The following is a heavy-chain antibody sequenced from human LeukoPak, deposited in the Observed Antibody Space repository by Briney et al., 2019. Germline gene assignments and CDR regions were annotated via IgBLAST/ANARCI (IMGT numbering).Heavy chain of an antibody. V-gene: IGHV1-69*05. Sequence: SVKVSCKASGGTFSSYAISWVRQAPGQGLEWMGRIIPIFGTANYAQKFQGRVTITTDESTSTAYMELSSLRSEDTAVYYCASVWIGGSAYYFDAYWGQGTLVTVSS. J-gene: IGHJ4*02. CDR1: GGTFSSYA. CDR2: IIPIFGTA. CDR3: ASVWIGGSAYYFDAY. D-gene: IGHD2/OR15-2a*01.